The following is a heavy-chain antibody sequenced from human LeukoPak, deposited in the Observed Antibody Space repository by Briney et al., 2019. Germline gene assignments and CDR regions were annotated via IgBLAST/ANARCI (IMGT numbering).Heavy chain of an antibody. D-gene: IGHD1-26*01. J-gene: IGHJ4*02. V-gene: IGHV4-59*01. Sequence: PSETLSLTCTVSGGSIGSYYWSWIRQPPGKGLEWIGYIYYSGSTNYNPSLKSRVTISVDTSKNQFSLKLSSVTAADTAVYYCALGGATETFDYWGQGTLVTVSS. CDR3: ALGGATETFDY. CDR2: IYYSGST. CDR1: GGSIGSYY.